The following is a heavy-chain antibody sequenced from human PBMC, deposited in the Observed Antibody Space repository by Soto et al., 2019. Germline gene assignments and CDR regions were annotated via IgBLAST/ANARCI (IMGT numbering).Heavy chain of an antibody. CDR1: GFSFSSYA. J-gene: IGHJ4*02. Sequence: LRLSCAASGFSFSSYAMSWVRQAPGKGLEWVSTISGSGGSTHYADSVKGRFTISRGNSKKTVNLQMNSLRAEDTAVYYCAKTYYYDSSGYWPDYWGQGTLVTVSS. D-gene: IGHD3-22*01. CDR2: ISGSGGST. CDR3: AKTYYYDSSGYWPDY. V-gene: IGHV3-23*01.